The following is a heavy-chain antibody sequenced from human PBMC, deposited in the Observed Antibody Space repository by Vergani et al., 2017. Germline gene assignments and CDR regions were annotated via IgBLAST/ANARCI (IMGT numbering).Heavy chain of an antibody. Sequence: QVQLVQSGAEVKKPGASVEVSCKASGYTFTGYYMHWVRQAPGQGLEWMGWINPNSGGTNYAQKFQGRVTMTRDTSISTAYMELSRLRSDDTAVYYCARDXYYDYVWGSYRLGYWGQGTLVTVSS. CDR3: ARDXYYDYVWGSYRLGY. D-gene: IGHD3-16*02. V-gene: IGHV1-2*02. J-gene: IGHJ4*02. CDR1: GYTFTGYY. CDR2: INPNSGGT.